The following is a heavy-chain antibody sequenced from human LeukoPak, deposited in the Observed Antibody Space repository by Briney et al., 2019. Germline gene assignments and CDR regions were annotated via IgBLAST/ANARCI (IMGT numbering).Heavy chain of an antibody. CDR3: AREIVVVVTRPTWFDP. D-gene: IGHD2-15*01. V-gene: IGHV1-46*01. J-gene: IGHJ5*02. CDR1: GYTFTSYY. Sequence: ASVKVSCKASGYTFTSYYMHWVRQAPGQGLEWMGIINPSGGSTSSAQKFQGRVTMTRDTSTSTVYMELSSLRSEDTAVYYCAREIVVVVTRPTWFDPWGQGTLVTVSS. CDR2: INPSGGST.